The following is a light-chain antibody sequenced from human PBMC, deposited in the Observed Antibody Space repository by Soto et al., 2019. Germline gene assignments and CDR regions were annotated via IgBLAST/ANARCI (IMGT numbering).Light chain of an antibody. J-gene: IGKJ1*01. V-gene: IGKV1-8*01. Sequence: AIRMTQSPSSLSASTGDRVIITCRASEGISSYLAWYQQKPGKAPKLLIYAASTLQSGVPSRFTGSGSGTDFTLTISCLQSEDFATYYCQQYYDYPWTFGQGTKVEMK. CDR2: AAS. CDR3: QQYYDYPWT. CDR1: EGISSY.